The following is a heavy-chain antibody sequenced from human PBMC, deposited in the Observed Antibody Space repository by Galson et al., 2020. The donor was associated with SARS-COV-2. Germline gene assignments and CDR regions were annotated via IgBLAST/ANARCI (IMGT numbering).Heavy chain of an antibody. V-gene: IGHV1-8*01. CDR3: ARGRVLLWFGELLYFAY. CDR2: MNPNSGNT. Sequence: ASVKVSCKASGYTLTSYDINWVRQATGQGLEWMGWMNPNSGNTGYAQKFQGRVTMTRNTSISTAYMELSSLRSEDTAVYYCARGRVLLWFGELLYFAYWGQGTLFTVSS. J-gene: IGHJ4*02. CDR1: GYTLTSYD. D-gene: IGHD3-10*01.